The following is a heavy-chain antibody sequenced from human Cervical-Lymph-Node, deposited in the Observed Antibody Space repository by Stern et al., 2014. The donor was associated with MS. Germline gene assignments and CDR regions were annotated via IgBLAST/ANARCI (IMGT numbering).Heavy chain of an antibody. J-gene: IGHJ6*02. Sequence: QVQLQQWGAGLLKPSETLSLTCAVYGGSFSGYYWSWIRQPPGKGLEWIGEINHIGSPTYTPSLKSRVTISVDTSKNQFSLKLSSVTAADTAVYYCARGGTPVGGMDVWGQGTTVTVSS. CDR1: GGSFSGYY. CDR2: INHIGSP. V-gene: IGHV4-34*01. CDR3: ARGGTPVGGMDV.